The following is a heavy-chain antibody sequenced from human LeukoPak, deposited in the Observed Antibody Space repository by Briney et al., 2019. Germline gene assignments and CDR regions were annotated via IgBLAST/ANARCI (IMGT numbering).Heavy chain of an antibody. V-gene: IGHV4-59*01. CDR1: GGSISSYY. J-gene: IGHJ6*02. D-gene: IGHD3-22*01. CDR2: IYYSGST. Sequence: SETLSLTCTVSGGSISSYYWSWIRQPPGKGLGWIGYIYYSGSTNYNPSLKSRVTISVDTSKNQFSLKLSSVTAADTAVYYCARVVPDLYYYDSSGYYYYGMDVWGQGTTVTVSS. CDR3: ARVVPDLYYYDSSGYYYYGMDV.